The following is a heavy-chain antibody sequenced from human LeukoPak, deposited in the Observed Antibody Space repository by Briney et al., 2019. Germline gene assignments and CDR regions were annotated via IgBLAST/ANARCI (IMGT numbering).Heavy chain of an antibody. CDR3: ARHGLSNGWFTFDY. CDR2: IYPGDSDT. Sequence: GESLKISFKGSGXSFANYCIGWVRQVPGEGLEWMGIIYPGDSDTRYSPSFQGQVTISADKSISTAYLQWSSLKASDTAMYYCARHGLSNGWFTFDYWGQRTLVTVSS. CDR1: GXSFANYC. V-gene: IGHV5-51*01. D-gene: IGHD6-13*01. J-gene: IGHJ4*02.